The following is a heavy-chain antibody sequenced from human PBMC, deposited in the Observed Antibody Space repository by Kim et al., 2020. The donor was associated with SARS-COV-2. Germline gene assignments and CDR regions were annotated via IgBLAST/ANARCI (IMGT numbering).Heavy chain of an antibody. CDR3: ASLLYLGPPPLMAY. V-gene: IGHV4-39*02. D-gene: IGHD2-8*01. CDR1: GASISSEGYY. Sequence: SETLSLTCTVSGASISSEGYYWGWTRQPPGKGLEWIGSIYYSGNTNYNPSLKSRVTLSVDTSKNAFSLRLSLGTAAAPAVNSVASLLYLGPPPLMAYWG. J-gene: IGHJ4*01. CDR2: IYYSGNT.